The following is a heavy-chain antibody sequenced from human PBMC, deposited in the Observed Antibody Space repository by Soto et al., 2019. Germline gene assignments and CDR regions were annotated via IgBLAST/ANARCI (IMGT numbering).Heavy chain of an antibody. CDR1: GGSISSGGYY. Sequence: QVQLQESGPGLVKPSQTLSLTCTVSGGSISSGGYYWSWIRQHPGKGLEWIGYIYYSGSTYYNPSLKRRVTIAVDTSKNQFSLKLSSVPAADTAVYYCARSSTSANYFDYWGQGTLVTVSS. D-gene: IGHD2-2*01. CDR2: IYYSGST. J-gene: IGHJ4*02. CDR3: ARSSTSANYFDY. V-gene: IGHV4-31*03.